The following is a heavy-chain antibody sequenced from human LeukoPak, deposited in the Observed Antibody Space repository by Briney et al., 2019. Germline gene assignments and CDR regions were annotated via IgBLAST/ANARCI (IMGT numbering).Heavy chain of an antibody. Sequence: GESLKISCKGSGFQFTSYWIGWVRQMPGKGLEWMGFIWPGDSETTYNPPFQGQVTVSADTSISTAYLQWSSLKASDTAMYYCARHPPGSSSTGGIFDYWGQGTLVTVSS. CDR1: GFQFTSYW. CDR2: IWPGDSET. CDR3: ARHPPGSSSTGGIFDY. D-gene: IGHD2-2*01. J-gene: IGHJ4*02. V-gene: IGHV5-51*01.